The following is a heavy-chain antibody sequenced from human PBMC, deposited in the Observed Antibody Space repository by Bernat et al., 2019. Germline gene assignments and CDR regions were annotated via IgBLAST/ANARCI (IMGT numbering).Heavy chain of an antibody. CDR1: GGSFSGYY. D-gene: IGHD4-17*01. CDR3: ARPGRDYGDNYYYYMDV. J-gene: IGHJ6*03. Sequence: QVQLQQWGAGLLKPSETLSLTCAVYGGSFSGYYWSWIRQPPGKGLEWIGEINHSGSTNYNPSLKSRVTISVDTSKNQFSLKLSSVTAADTAVYYCARPGRDYGDNYYYYMDVWGKGTTVTVSS. CDR2: INHSGST. V-gene: IGHV4-34*01.